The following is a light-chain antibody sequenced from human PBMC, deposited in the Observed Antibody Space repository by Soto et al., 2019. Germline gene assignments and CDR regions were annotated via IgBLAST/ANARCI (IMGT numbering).Light chain of an antibody. CDR3: QQSSSSPPIT. Sequence: DIQLTQSPSSLSASLGDRVTISCRASQKIDNYLHWYQQKSGKAPEALIYAASSLRDGVSSRFSGSGYGTEFTLTINNLPPEDFATYYCQQSSSSPPITFGQGTRLDI. CDR1: QKIDNY. V-gene: IGKV1-39*01. CDR2: AAS. J-gene: IGKJ5*01.